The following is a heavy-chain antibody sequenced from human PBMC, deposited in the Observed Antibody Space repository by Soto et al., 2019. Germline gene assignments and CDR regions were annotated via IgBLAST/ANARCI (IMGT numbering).Heavy chain of an antibody. CDR3: ARRGYDYWFDP. CDR2: IIPIFGKA. Sequence: QVQLVQSGAEVKKPGSSVKVSCKASGGTFSSYAISWVRQAPGQGLEWMGGIIPIFGKANYAQKFQGRVTITADESTSTAYMELSRLRSEDTAVYYCARRGYDYWFDPWGQGTLVTVSS. CDR1: GGTFSSYA. D-gene: IGHD5-12*01. J-gene: IGHJ5*02. V-gene: IGHV1-69*01.